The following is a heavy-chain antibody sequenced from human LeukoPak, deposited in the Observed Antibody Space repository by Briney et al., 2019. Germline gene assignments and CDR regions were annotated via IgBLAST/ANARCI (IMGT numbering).Heavy chain of an antibody. Sequence: GASVRVSCTASGYNFRNHGIHWVRQAPGQRLEWMGWINAGSGNTKYSQKFQGRVTVTRDTSATTAYMELDSLRSEDTAVYYCARGPLDMGGYDSHFDYWGQGTLVTVSS. J-gene: IGHJ4*02. CDR3: ARGPLDMGGYDSHFDY. CDR2: INAGSGNT. V-gene: IGHV1-3*01. CDR1: GYNFRNHG. D-gene: IGHD5-12*01.